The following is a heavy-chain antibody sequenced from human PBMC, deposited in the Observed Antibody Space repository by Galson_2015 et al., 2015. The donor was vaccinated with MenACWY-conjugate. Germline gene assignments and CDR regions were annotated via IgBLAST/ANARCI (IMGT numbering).Heavy chain of an antibody. CDR2: ISSSSSYI. V-gene: IGHV3-21*01. D-gene: IGHD2-21*02. CDR3: ARRLRSDCYCFQH. J-gene: IGHJ1*01. CDR1: GLTFSSYS. Sequence: SLRLSCAASGLTFSSYSMNWVRQAPGKGLEWVSSISSSSSYIYYADSVKGRFTISRDNAKNSLYLQMNSLRAEDTAVYYCARRLRSDCYCFQHWGQGTLVTVSS.